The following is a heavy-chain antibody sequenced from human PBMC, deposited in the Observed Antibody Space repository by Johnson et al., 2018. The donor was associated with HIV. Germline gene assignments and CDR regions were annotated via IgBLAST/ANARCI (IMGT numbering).Heavy chain of an antibody. D-gene: IGHD3/OR15-3a*01. J-gene: IGHJ3*02. CDR2: IRYDGSNK. Sequence: QVLLVESGGGLVQPGGSLRLSCAASGFTVSSYGMHWVRQAPGKGLEWVAFIRYDGSNKYYADSVKGRFTISRDNSNNTLYLQMNIVTREDTAIYYCASLGGLGGFDMWGQGTVVTVSS. CDR1: GFTVSSYG. CDR3: ASLGGLGGFDM. V-gene: IGHV3-30*02.